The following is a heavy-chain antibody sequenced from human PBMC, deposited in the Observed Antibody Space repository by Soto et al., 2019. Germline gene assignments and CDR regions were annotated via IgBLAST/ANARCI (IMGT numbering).Heavy chain of an antibody. V-gene: IGHV1-18*04. Sequence: ASVKVSCKASGYTFTSYGISWVRQAPGQGLEWMGWIIAYNGNTNYAQKLQGRVTMTTDTSTSTAYMELRSLRSADTAVYYCARDGEGSGWVPYLYNFGYGMDVWGQGTTVTVSS. CDR3: ARDGEGSGWVPYLYNFGYGMDV. CDR2: IIAYNGNT. J-gene: IGHJ6*02. CDR1: GYTFTSYG. D-gene: IGHD6-25*01.